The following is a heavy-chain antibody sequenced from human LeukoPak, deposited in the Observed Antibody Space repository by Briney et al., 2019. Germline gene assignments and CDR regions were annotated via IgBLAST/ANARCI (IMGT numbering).Heavy chain of an antibody. CDR3: AREGYDSSGFYYYYYMDV. J-gene: IGHJ6*03. D-gene: IGHD3-22*01. Sequence: GGSLRLSCAASGFTFSSYDMDWVRQATGKGLEWVSAIGTAGDTYYPGSVKGRFTISRENAKNSLYLQMNSLRAGDTAVYYCAREGYDSSGFYYYYYMDVWGKGTTVTVSS. CDR2: IGTAGDT. CDR1: GFTFSSYD. V-gene: IGHV3-13*01.